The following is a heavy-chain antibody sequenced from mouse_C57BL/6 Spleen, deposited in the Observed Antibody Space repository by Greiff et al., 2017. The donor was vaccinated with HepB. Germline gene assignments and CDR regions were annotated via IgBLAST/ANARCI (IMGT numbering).Heavy chain of an antibody. J-gene: IGHJ3*01. D-gene: IGHD3-2*02. Sequence: VQLQQSGPELVKPGASVKISCKASGYTFTDYYMNWVKQSHGKSLEWIGDINPNNGGTSYNQKFKGKATLTVDKSSSTAYMELRSLTSEDSAVYYCARGQELRLPWFAYWGQGTLVTVSA. CDR2: INPNNGGT. V-gene: IGHV1-26*01. CDR1: GYTFTDYY. CDR3: ARGQELRLPWFAY.